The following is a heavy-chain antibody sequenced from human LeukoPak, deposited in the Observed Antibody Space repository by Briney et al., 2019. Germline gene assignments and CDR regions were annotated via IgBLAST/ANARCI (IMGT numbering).Heavy chain of an antibody. Sequence: GGSLRLSCAASGFTFSSYAMSWVRQAPGKGLEWVSAISGSGGSTYYADSVKGRFTISRDNSKNTVYLQMDNLRPEDTAVYYCARDRRGEKDFDVWGPGTMVTVSS. CDR2: ISGSGGST. V-gene: IGHV3-23*01. J-gene: IGHJ3*01. CDR3: ARDRRGEKDFDV. CDR1: GFTFSSYA.